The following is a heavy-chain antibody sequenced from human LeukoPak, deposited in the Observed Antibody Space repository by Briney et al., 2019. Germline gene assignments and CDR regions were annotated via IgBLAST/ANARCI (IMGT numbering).Heavy chain of an antibody. CDR3: ARWGYGDYSSYEYFDY. CDR1: EFTFSNAW. J-gene: IGHJ4*02. CDR2: IKSKTDGGTT. Sequence: PGGSLRLSCAASEFTFSNAWMSWVRQAPGRGLEWVGRIKSKTDGGTTDYAAPVKGRFTISRDNAKNSLYLQMNSLRAEDTAVYYCARWGYGDYSSYEYFDYWGQGTLVTVSS. D-gene: IGHD4-17*01. V-gene: IGHV3-15*01.